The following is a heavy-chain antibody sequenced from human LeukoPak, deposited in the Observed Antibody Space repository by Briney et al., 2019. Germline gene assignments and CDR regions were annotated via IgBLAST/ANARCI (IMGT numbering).Heavy chain of an antibody. Sequence: GGSLRLSCAAAGFTFSSNALSWVRQAPGKGLDWVSTISDSGGSTFYADSVKGRFTISRDNSRNIVFLQINSLRAEDTAMYYCTGLYGGSYAYWGQGTLVTVSS. J-gene: IGHJ4*02. CDR1: GFTFSSNA. V-gene: IGHV3-23*01. CDR3: TGLYGGSYAY. D-gene: IGHD1-26*01. CDR2: ISDSGGST.